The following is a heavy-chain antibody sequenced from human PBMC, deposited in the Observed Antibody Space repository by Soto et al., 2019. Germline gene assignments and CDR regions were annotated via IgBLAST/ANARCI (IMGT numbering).Heavy chain of an antibody. CDR3: AKDGGFVILWPV. V-gene: IGHV3-23*01. CDR2: ISGSGGST. CDR1: GFTFSSYA. D-gene: IGHD3-10*01. Sequence: HPGGSLRLSCAASGFTFSSYAMSWVRQAPGKGLEWVSAISGSGGSTYYADSVKGRFTISRDNSKNTLYLQMNSLRAEDTAVYYCAKDGGFVILWPVWGKGTTVTVSS. J-gene: IGHJ6*04.